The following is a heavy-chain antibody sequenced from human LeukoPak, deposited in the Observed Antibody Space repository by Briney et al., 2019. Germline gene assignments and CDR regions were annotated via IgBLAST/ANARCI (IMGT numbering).Heavy chain of an antibody. D-gene: IGHD3-22*01. J-gene: IGHJ4*02. CDR1: GFTFSSYA. CDR3: ARDNYDSSGFT. CDR2: ISGSGGST. Sequence: PGGSLRLSCAASGFTFSSYAMSWVRQAPGKGLEWVSAISGSGGSTYYADSVKGRLTISRDNAKNSLYLQMNSLRAEDTAVYYCARDNYDSSGFTRGQGTLVTVSS. V-gene: IGHV3-23*01.